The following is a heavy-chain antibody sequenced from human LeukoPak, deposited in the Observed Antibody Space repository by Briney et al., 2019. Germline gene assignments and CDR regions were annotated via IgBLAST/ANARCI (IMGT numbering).Heavy chain of an antibody. J-gene: IGHJ4*02. D-gene: IGHD4-23*01. Sequence: PSETLSLTCTVSGGSISSSSYYWGWIRQPPGKGLEWIGSIYYSGSTYYNPSLKSRVTISVDTSKNQFSLKLSSVTAADTAVYYCASRLDYGGNSGPFDYWGQGTLVTVSP. CDR1: GGSISSSSYY. CDR3: ASRLDYGGNSGPFDY. CDR2: IYYSGST. V-gene: IGHV4-39*01.